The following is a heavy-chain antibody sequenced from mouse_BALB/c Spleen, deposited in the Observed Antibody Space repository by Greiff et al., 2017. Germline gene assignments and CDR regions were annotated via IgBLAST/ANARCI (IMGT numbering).Heavy chain of an antibody. Sequence: VKLVESGPGLVAPSQSLSITCTVSGFSLTSYGVHWVRQPPGKGLEWLGVIWAGGSTNYNSALMSRLSISKDNSKSQVFLKMNRLQTDDTAMYYCAREKWSYAMDYWGQGTSVTVSS. V-gene: IGHV2-9*02. J-gene: IGHJ4*01. CDR1: GFSLTSYG. CDR2: IWAGGST. CDR3: AREKWSYAMDY. D-gene: IGHD1-1*02.